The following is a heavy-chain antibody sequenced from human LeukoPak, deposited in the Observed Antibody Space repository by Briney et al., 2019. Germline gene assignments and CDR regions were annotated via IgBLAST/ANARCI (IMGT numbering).Heavy chain of an antibody. CDR1: GGSISSGGYY. Sequence: SETLSLTCTVSGGSISSGGYYWSWIRQHPGKGLGWIGYIYYSGSTYYNPSLKSRVTISVDTSKNQFSLKLSSVTAADTAVYYCASVPRSSGYVNWGQGTLVTVSS. J-gene: IGHJ4*02. D-gene: IGHD3-22*01. CDR3: ASVPRSSGYVN. V-gene: IGHV4-31*03. CDR2: IYYSGST.